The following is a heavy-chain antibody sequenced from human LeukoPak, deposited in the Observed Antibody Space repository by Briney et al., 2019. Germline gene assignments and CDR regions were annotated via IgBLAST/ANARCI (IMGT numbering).Heavy chain of an antibody. CDR3: ARAIGSWGYNYLDY. D-gene: IGHD5-24*01. J-gene: IGHJ4*02. Sequence: GGALRLSCAAAGFTFSRNGMHWGRQAPGKGVGWGGVIWFDGSNTYYADSVRGRFTISRDNSKNTLYLQMNSLRAEDTALYYCARAIGSWGYNYLDYWGQGALVTVSS. CDR1: GFTFSRNG. CDR2: IWFDGSNT. V-gene: IGHV3-33*01.